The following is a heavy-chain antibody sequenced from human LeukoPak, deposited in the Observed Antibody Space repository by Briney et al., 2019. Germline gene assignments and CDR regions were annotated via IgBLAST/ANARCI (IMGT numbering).Heavy chain of an antibody. CDR3: ARGKPVTIFGVVPAAFDI. D-gene: IGHD3-3*01. V-gene: IGHV4-59*12. CDR1: GGSFHNYY. CDR2: IYYSGST. Sequence: SETLSLTCTVSGGSFHNYYWSWIRQPPGKGLEWIGYIYYSGSTNYNPSLKSRVTISVDTSKNQFSLKLSSVTAADTAVYYCARGKPVTIFGVVPAAFDIWGQGTMVTVSS. J-gene: IGHJ3*02.